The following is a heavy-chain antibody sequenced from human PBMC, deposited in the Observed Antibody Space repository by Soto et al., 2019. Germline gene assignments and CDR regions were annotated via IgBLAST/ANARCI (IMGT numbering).Heavy chain of an antibody. V-gene: IGHV4-31*03. CDR1: GGSTSSGGYY. CDR3: ATYDSSDYYSGSPIGWFDP. CDR2: IYYSGST. J-gene: IGHJ5*02. D-gene: IGHD3-22*01. Sequence: SETLSLTCTVSGGSTSSGGYYWSWIRQHPGKGLEWIGYIYYSGSTYYNPSLKSRVTISVDTSKNQFSLKLSSVTAADTAVYYCATYDSSDYYSGSPIGWFDPWGQGTLVTVSS.